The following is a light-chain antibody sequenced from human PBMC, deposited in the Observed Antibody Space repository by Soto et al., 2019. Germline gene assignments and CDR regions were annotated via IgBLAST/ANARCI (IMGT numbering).Light chain of an antibody. CDR1: SSNVGKNF. CDR2: DNQ. V-gene: IGLV1-51*01. Sequence: QSVLTQPPSVSAAPGQKVSISCSGSSSNVGKNFVSWYQHVPGKAPKLLIYDNQKRPSGIPDRFSASKSGTLATLDITGLQTGGEADYYCGTWDSSLTIGVIFGGGTKLTVL. CDR3: GTWDSSLTIGVI. J-gene: IGLJ2*01.